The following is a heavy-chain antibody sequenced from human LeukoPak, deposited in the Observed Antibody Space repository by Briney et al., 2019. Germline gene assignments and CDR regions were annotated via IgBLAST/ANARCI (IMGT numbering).Heavy chain of an antibody. J-gene: IGHJ4*02. CDR1: GGSFSGYY. D-gene: IGHD3-10*01. CDR3: ASVGSGSYSPSDY. Sequence: SETLSLTCAVYGGSFSGYYWSWLRQPPGKGLEWIGEINHSGSTNYNPSLKSRVTISVDTSKNQFSLKLSSVTAADTAVYYCASVGSGSYSPSDYWGQGTLVTVSS. CDR2: INHSGST. V-gene: IGHV4-34*01.